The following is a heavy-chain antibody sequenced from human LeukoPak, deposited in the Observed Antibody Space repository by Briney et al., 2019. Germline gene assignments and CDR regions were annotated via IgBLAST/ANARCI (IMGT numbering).Heavy chain of an antibody. V-gene: IGHV4-59*08. CDR3: ARASGSGWPDY. Sequence: PSETLSLTCTVSGGSISSYYWSWIRQPPGKGLEWIGYIYYSGSTNYNPSLKSRVTISVDTSKNQSSLKLSSVTAADTAVYYCARASGSGWPDYWGQGTLVTVSS. CDR1: GGSISSYY. J-gene: IGHJ4*02. D-gene: IGHD3-10*01. CDR2: IYYSGST.